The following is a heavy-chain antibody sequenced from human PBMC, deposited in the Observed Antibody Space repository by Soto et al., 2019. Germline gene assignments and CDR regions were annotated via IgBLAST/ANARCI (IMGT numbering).Heavy chain of an antibody. CDR3: ARREIQGPIDY. Sequence: SETLSLTCAVSGYCISSSNWWGWIRQPPGKGLEWIGYIYYSGTTYYNPSLKSRVTMSVDTSKNQFSPKLTSVTAVDTAVYYCARREIQGPIDYWGQGTLVTVSS. CDR2: IYYSGTT. CDR1: GYCISSSNW. V-gene: IGHV4-28*01. D-gene: IGHD1-26*01. J-gene: IGHJ4*02.